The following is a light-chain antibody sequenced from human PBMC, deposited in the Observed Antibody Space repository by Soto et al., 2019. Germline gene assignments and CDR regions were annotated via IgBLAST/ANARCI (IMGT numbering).Light chain of an antibody. CDR3: SSFTSSILYV. CDR2: EVT. J-gene: IGLJ1*01. CDR1: SSDIGGHNY. Sequence: QSVLTQPASVSGSLGQSITISCTGTSSDIGGHNYVSWYQQHPGKAPKLLLYEVTTRPSGVSNRFSGSKSGNTASLTISGLHPEDEADYYSSSFTSSILYVFGSGTKVTVL. V-gene: IGLV2-14*01.